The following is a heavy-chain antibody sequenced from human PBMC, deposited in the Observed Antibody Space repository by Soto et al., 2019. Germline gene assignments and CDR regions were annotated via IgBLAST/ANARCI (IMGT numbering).Heavy chain of an antibody. CDR3: ARDQVDDFSYYYGMDA. J-gene: IGHJ6*02. CDR1: GGSVSSGSYY. V-gene: IGHV4-61*01. Sequence: SETLSLTCTVSGGSVSSGSYYWSCIRQPPGKGLEWIGYIYYSGSTNYNPSLKSRVTISVDTSKNQFSLKLSSVTAADTAVYYCARDQVDDFSYYYGMDAWGQGTSVTVSS. D-gene: IGHD3-3*01. CDR2: IYYSGST.